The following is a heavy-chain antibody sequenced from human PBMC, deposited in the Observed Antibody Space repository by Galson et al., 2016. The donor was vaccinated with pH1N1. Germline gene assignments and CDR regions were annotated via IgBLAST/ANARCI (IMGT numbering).Heavy chain of an antibody. Sequence: ETLSLTCTVSGDSISSDGYYWSWIRQHPGKGPEWIGRIYPGGSKFYNPSLKSRVTISVDTSNNQFSLDLSSVTAADTAVYYCARTVHEYGDSYGMDVWGQGTTVSVSS. D-gene: IGHD4-17*01. CDR3: ARTVHEYGDSYGMDV. J-gene: IGHJ6*02. CDR1: GDSISSDGYY. V-gene: IGHV4-61*08. CDR2: IYPGGSK.